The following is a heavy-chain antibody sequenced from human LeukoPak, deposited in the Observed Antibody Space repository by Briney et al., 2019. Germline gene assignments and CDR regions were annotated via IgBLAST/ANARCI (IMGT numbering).Heavy chain of an antibody. Sequence: SETPSITCAVYGGSFSGYYWSWIRQPPGKGLEWIGEINHSGSTNYNPSLKSRVTISVDTSKNQFSLKLSSVTAADTAVYYCARRAKQWLIRRYFDYWGQGTLVTVSS. CDR1: GGSFSGYY. J-gene: IGHJ4*02. CDR2: INHSGST. D-gene: IGHD6-19*01. CDR3: ARRAKQWLIRRYFDY. V-gene: IGHV4-34*01.